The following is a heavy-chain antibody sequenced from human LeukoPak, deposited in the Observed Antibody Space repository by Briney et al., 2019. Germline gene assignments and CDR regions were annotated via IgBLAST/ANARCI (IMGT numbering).Heavy chain of an antibody. V-gene: IGHV4-30-4*01. CDR2: IFNSEST. CDR3: ARGGPPPFDY. Sequence: PSETLSLTCIVSGGSITSDEFYWSWIRQPPGKGLEWIGYIFNSESTHYNPSLKSRVTMSGDTSKNQFSLKLNSVTAADTAVYYCARGGPPPFDYWGQGALVTVSS. CDR1: GGSITSDEFY. D-gene: IGHD3-16*01. J-gene: IGHJ4*02.